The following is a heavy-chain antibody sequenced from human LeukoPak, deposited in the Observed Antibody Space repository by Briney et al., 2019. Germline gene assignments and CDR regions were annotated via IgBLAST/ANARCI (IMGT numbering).Heavy chain of an antibody. CDR2: ISGSGSST. V-gene: IGHV3-23*01. CDR3: AKVFLSDWLINS. J-gene: IGHJ4*02. CDR1: GFTFSSYS. Sequence: GGSLRLSCAASGFTFSSYSMNWVRQAPGKGLEWVSTISGSGSSTYYADSVKGRFTISRDNSKYTLYLQMDSLRAEDTAVYYCAKVFLSDWLINSWGQGTLVTVSS. D-gene: IGHD3-9*01.